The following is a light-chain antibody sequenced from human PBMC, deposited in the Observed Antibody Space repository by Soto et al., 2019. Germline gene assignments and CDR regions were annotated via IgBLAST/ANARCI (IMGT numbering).Light chain of an antibody. J-gene: IGLJ3*02. V-gene: IGLV1-47*01. CDR1: SSNIGNNY. CDR3: LAWDDSLSAWV. CDR2: RNN. Sequence: QSVLTQPPSASGTPGQRVTISCSGGSSNIGNNYVYWYRYLPGTAPKLLIYRNNQRPSGVPDRFSGSKSGTSASLAISGLRSEDEADFYCLAWDDSLSAWVFGGGTKLTVL.